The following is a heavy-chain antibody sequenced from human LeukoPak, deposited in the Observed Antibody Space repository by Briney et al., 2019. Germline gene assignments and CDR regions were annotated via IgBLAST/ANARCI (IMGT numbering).Heavy chain of an antibody. Sequence: GGSLRLSCAASGFTFSSYWMSWVRQAPGKGLEWVANIKQDGSEKYYVDSVKGRFTISRDNAKNSLYLQMNSLRAEDTAVYYCAKVDSSGWYGGVAFDIWGQGTMVTVSS. CDR1: GFTFSSYW. V-gene: IGHV3-7*02. D-gene: IGHD6-19*01. J-gene: IGHJ3*02. CDR2: IKQDGSEK. CDR3: AKVDSSGWYGGVAFDI.